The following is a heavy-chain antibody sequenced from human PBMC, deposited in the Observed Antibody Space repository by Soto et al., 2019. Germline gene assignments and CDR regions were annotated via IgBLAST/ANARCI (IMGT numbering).Heavy chain of an antibody. V-gene: IGHV3-21*01. CDR2: ISSSSSYI. CDR3: ARRAGEYYGMDV. Sequence: GGSLRLSCAASGFTFSSYSMNWVRQAPGKGLEWVSSISSSSSYIYYADSVKGRFTISRDDAKNSLYLQMNSLRAEDTAVYYCARRAGEYYGMDVWGQGTTVTVSS. J-gene: IGHJ6*02. CDR1: GFTFSSYS. D-gene: IGHD3-10*01.